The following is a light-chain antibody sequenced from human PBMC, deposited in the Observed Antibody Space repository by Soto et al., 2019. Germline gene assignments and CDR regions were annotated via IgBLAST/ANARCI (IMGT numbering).Light chain of an antibody. J-gene: IGLJ2*01. V-gene: IGLV1-40*01. CDR3: QSYDSSLSVV. CDR2: GNS. Sequence: QSVLTQPPSVSGAPGQRVTISCTGRSSNIGAGYDVHWYQQLPGTAPKLLIYGNSNRPSGVPDRFSGSKSGTSASLAITGLQAEDEADYYCQSYDSSLSVVFGGVTKLTVL. CDR1: SSNIGAGYD.